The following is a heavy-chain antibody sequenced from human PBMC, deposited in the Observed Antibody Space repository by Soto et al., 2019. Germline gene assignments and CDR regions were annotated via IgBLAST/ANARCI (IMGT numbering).Heavy chain of an antibody. V-gene: IGHV4-30-2*01. Sequence: QLQLQESGSGLVKPSQTLSLTCAVSGGSISSGGYSWSWIRQPTGKGLEWIGYMYHSGRTYYYPSLKSRVTISIDRSKIQFSRKLSSVTAADTAVYYGARVPDYWGQGILVTVSS. CDR1: GGSISSGGYS. CDR3: ARVPDY. CDR2: MYHSGRT. J-gene: IGHJ4*02. D-gene: IGHD2-2*01.